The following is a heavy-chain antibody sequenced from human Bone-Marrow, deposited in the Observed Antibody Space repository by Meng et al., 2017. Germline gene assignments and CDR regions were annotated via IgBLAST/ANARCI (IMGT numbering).Heavy chain of an antibody. CDR1: GGTFSSYA. CDR2: IIPIFGTA. J-gene: IGHJ4*02. CDR3: ARESRDIAVAGVY. D-gene: IGHD6-19*01. Sequence: QVRLVTLGLEVKNPGASVRVTCKAFGGTFSSYAISWVRQAPGQGLEWMGGIIPIFGTANYAQKFQGRVTITADESTSTAYMELSSLRSEDTAVYYCARESRDIAVAGVYWGQGTLVTVSS. V-gene: IGHV1-69*01.